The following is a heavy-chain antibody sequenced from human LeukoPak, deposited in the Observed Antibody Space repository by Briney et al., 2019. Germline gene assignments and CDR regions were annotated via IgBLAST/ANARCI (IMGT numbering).Heavy chain of an antibody. J-gene: IGHJ4*02. CDR1: GLPVKIYD. Sequence: GSLRLSCATTGLPVKIYDAVWFRPAPRQGQESISGIPASRGATHYADSVKGRFNLSRDNSENTLYLLMNSLRGEDTAIYYCALLGSKLLWRIDYWGQGTLVTVYS. CDR3: ALLGSKLLWRIDY. CDR2: IPASRGAT. D-gene: IGHD3-10*01. V-gene: IGHV3-23*01.